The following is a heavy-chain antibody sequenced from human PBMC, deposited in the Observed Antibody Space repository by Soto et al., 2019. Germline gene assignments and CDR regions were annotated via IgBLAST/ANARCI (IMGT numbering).Heavy chain of an antibody. Sequence: PSETLSLTCTVSGGSISSYYWTWIRQPPGKGLEWIGYIYYSGSPNYNPSLKSRVSISVDTSKNQFSLKLRSVTAADTAVYYCARNRDGYNPYCFDYWGQGTLVTVS. J-gene: IGHJ4*02. D-gene: IGHD5-12*01. V-gene: IGHV4-59*01. CDR1: GGSISSYY. CDR2: IYYSGSP. CDR3: ARNRDGYNPYCFDY.